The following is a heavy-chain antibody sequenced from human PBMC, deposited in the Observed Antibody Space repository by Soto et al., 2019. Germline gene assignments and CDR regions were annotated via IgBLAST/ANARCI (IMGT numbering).Heavy chain of an antibody. J-gene: IGHJ6*02. V-gene: IGHV3-21*01. D-gene: IGHD5-18*01. CDR3: ARDTDTAMVYYYYYYGMDV. CDR2: ISSSSSYI. Sequence: GGSPTLSCTASGFTFSSYSLNWVRKPHGKGLGWVSSISSSSSYIYYADAVKGRFTISRDNAKNSLYLQMNSLRAEDTAVYYCARDTDTAMVYYYYYYGMDVWGQGTTVTVSS. CDR1: GFTFSSYS.